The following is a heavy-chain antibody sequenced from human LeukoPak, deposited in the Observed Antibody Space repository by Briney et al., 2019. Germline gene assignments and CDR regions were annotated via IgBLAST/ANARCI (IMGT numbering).Heavy chain of an antibody. CDR3: AKEVIGSDY. Sequence: GGSLRLSCAASGFTFSSYAMSWVRQAPGKGLEWVANIKEDGSDKYYVDSVRGRFTISRDNSKNTLYLQMNSLRAEDTAVYYCAKEVIGSDYWGQGTLVTVSS. CDR1: GFTFSSYA. CDR2: IKEDGSDK. V-gene: IGHV3-7*03. D-gene: IGHD3-10*01. J-gene: IGHJ4*02.